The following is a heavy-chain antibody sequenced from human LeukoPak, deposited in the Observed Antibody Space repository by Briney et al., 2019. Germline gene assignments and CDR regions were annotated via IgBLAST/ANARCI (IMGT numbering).Heavy chain of an antibody. Sequence: PSETLSLTCTVPGGSISSYYWSWIRQPPGKGLEWIGYIYYSGSTNYNPSLKSRVTISVDTSKNQFSLKLSSVTAADTAVYYCARRKGTFDYWGQGTLVTVSS. CDR2: IYYSGST. CDR1: GGSISSYY. V-gene: IGHV4-59*01. CDR3: ARRKGTFDY. J-gene: IGHJ4*02.